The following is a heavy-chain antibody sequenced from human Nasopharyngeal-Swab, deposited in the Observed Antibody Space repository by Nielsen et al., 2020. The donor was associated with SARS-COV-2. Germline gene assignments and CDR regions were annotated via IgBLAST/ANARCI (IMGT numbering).Heavy chain of an antibody. CDR1: GDSVSSPSPG. V-gene: IGHV6-1*01. D-gene: IGHD1-1*01. J-gene: IGHJ6*02. CDR2: TYYGSKRYT. CDR3: ARGYLKSGMDV. Sequence: SQTLSLLCSISGDSVSSPSPGWNWIRPSPSRGLEWLGRTYYGSKRYTEYAVSVKSRITINADTSKNQFSLQLNSVNPEDTAVYYCARGYLKSGMDVWGQGTTVTVSS.